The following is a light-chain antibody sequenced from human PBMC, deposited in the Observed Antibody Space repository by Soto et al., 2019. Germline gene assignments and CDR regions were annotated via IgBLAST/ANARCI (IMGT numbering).Light chain of an antibody. CDR3: QRRLRTSPIT. V-gene: IGKV1-39*01. CDR2: AAY. Sequence: DIQMTQSPSSLPASVGDRVTMTCRASETINTSLNLYQHKPGKAPQLLISAAYRLQSGIPSRFSGSGSGTEFTLTLKGLEDGYFFSNYCQRRLRTSPITFGHGTRL. CDR1: ETINTS. J-gene: IGKJ5*01.